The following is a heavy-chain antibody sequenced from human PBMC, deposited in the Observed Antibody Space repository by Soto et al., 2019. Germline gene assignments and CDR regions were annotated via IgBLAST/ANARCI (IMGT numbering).Heavy chain of an antibody. CDR1: GYTFTSYA. CDR2: INAGNGNT. CDR3: ARYDFWSGYLDYYYGMDV. V-gene: IGHV1-3*01. J-gene: IGHJ6*02. Sequence: GASVKVSCKASGYTFTSYAMHWVRQAPGQRLEWMGWINAGNGNTKYSQKFQGRVTITRDTSASTAYMELSSLRSEDTAVYYCARYDFWSGYLDYYYGMDVWGQGTTVTVSS. D-gene: IGHD3-3*01.